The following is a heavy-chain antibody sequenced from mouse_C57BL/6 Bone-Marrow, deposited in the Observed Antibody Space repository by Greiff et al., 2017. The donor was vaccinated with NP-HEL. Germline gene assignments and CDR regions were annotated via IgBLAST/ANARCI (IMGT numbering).Heavy chain of an antibody. CDR2: IGPGCGST. V-gene: IGHV1-77*01. CDR3: ARKENYYYGSKDY. Sequence: QVQLQQSGAELVKPGASVKISCKASGYTFTDYYINWVKQRPGQGLEWIGKIGPGCGSTYYNEKFKGKATLTADKSSSTAYMQLSSLTTEDSAVYFCARKENYYYGSKDYWGQGTTLTVSS. D-gene: IGHD1-1*01. CDR1: GYTFTDYY. J-gene: IGHJ2*01.